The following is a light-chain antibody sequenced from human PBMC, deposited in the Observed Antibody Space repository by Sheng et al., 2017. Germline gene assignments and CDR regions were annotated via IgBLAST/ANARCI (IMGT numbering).Light chain of an antibody. V-gene: IGKV1-5*03. Sequence: DIQMTQSPSTLSASVGDRVTITCRASQSISSWLAWYQQKPGKAPKLLIYKASSLKSGVPSRFSGSASGTEFTLTISSLQPDDFATYYCQQYTNYSPWTFGQGTRVEVK. CDR3: QQYTNYSPWT. CDR2: KAS. J-gene: IGKJ1*01. CDR1: QSISSW.